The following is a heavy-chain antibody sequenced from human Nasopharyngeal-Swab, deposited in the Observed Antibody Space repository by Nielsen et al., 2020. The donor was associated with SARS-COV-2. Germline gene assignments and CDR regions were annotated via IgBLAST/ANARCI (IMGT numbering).Heavy chain of an antibody. D-gene: IGHD2-15*01. CDR1: GYTFTSYG. J-gene: IGHJ4*02. Sequence: ASVKVSCKASGYTFTSYGISWVRQAPGQGLEWMGWISAYNGNTNYAQKFQGRVTMTRDTSTSTVYMELSSLRSEDTAVYYCARGAIVVVVAATHFDYWGQGTLVTVSS. CDR3: ARGAIVVVVAATHFDY. CDR2: ISAYNGNT. V-gene: IGHV1-18*01.